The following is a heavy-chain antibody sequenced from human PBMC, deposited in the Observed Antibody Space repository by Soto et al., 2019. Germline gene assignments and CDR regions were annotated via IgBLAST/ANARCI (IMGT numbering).Heavy chain of an antibody. CDR1: GFTLSSYW. J-gene: IGHJ4*02. V-gene: IGHV3-7*03. CDR2: IKQDESEK. CDR3: ARGDYFDRRFDY. Sequence: EVQLVESGGGLVQPGGSLRLSCAASGFTLSSYWMSWVRQAPVKGLEWVATIKQDESEKYYVDSVKGRFTVSRDNAENSLYLQMDSLRAEDTAVYYCARGDYFDRRFDYWGQGALVTVSS. D-gene: IGHD3-9*01.